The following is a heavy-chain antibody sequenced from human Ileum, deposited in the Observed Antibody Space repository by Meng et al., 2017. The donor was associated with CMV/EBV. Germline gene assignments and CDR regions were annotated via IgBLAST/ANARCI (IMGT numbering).Heavy chain of an antibody. V-gene: IGHV4-59*12. J-gene: IGHJ4*02. Sequence: SETLSLTCTVSGGSISSSYWSWIRQPPGRGLEWIGYIYYTGSTKYNPSLKSRVTISIDTSKNQFSLQLNSVTPEDTAVYYCARGWALGSWGQGTLVTVSS. CDR2: IYYTGST. CDR3: ARGWALGS. CDR1: GGSISSSY. D-gene: IGHD1-26*01.